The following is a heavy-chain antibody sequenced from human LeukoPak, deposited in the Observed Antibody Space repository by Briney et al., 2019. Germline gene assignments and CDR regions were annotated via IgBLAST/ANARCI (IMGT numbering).Heavy chain of an antibody. J-gene: IGHJ6*03. D-gene: IGHD3-10*01. CDR3: ARVGYYGSGSSHYYYYYYMDV. CDR1: GFTFSSYE. Sequence: GGSLRLSCAASGFTFSSYEMNWVRQAPGKGLEWVSYISSSGSTIYYADSVKGRLTISRDNAKNSLYLQMNSLRAEGTAVYYCARVGYYGSGSSHYYYYYYMDVWGKGTTVTISS. CDR2: ISSSGSTI. V-gene: IGHV3-48*03.